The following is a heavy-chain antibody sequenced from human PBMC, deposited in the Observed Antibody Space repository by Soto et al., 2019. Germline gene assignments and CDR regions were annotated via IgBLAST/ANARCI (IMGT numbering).Heavy chain of an antibody. CDR2: ISGNGGST. Sequence: GGSLRLSCAASGFTFSSGAMNWVRQAPGKGLEWVSTISGNGGSTYYADSVKGRFTISRDNSKNTLYLQMNSLRAEDTAVYYCAKEDSSGWYDDYWGQGTLVTVSS. J-gene: IGHJ4*02. CDR3: AKEDSSGWYDDY. V-gene: IGHV3-23*01. D-gene: IGHD6-19*01. CDR1: GFTFSSGA.